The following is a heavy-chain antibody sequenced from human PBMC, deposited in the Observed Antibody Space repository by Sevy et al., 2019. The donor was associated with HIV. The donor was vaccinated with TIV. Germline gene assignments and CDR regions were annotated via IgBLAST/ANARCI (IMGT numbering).Heavy chain of an antibody. CDR1: GFSFINAW. V-gene: IGHV3-7*01. J-gene: IGHJ4*02. CDR2: INQDGNKK. CDR3: VSAMAAAQSY. Sequence: GGSLRLSCAASGFSFINAWMNWVRQAPGKGLEWVANINQDGNKKYYVDSVKGRFTISRDNIMNSVHLQMNSLRAEDTAVYYCVSAMAAAQSYWGQGALVTVSS. D-gene: IGHD6-13*01.